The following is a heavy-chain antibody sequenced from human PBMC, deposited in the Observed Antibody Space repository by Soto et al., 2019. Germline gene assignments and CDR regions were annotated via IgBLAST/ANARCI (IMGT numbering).Heavy chain of an antibody. J-gene: IGHJ5*02. V-gene: IGHV4-61*01. Sequence: SETLSLTCTVSGGSVSSGSYYWSWIRQPPGKGLEWIGYIYYSGSTNYNPSLKSRVTISVDTSKNQYSLKLSSVTAADTAVSYCARGYDFWSGNNWFDPWGQGTLVTVSS. CDR3: ARGYDFWSGNNWFDP. CDR2: IYYSGST. CDR1: GGSVSSGSYY. D-gene: IGHD3-3*01.